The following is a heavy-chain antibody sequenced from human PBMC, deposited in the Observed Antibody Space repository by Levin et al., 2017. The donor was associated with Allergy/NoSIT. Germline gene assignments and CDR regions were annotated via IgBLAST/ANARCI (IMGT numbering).Heavy chain of an antibody. CDR3: AKYGVVPSAHFDS. CDR1: GTSISSWY. J-gene: IGHJ4*02. CDR2: IHTTGGT. Sequence: SQTLSLTCSVSGTSISSWYWSWIRQPAGKGLEWIGRIHTTGGTSYNSSLQSRVTISVDASNNQFSLTLTSMTAADTAVYYCAKYGVVPSAHFDSWGQGTLVIVSS. D-gene: IGHD2-2*01. V-gene: IGHV4-59*10.